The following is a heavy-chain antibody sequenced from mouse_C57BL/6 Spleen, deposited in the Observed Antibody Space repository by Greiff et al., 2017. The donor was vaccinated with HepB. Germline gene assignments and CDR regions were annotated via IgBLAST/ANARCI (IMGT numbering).Heavy chain of an antibody. CDR3: ARYYYGYDKGAMDY. J-gene: IGHJ4*01. Sequence: QVQLQQSGPELVKPGASVKISCKASGYAFSSSWMNWVKQRPGKGLEWIGRIYPGDGDTNYNGKFKGKATLTADKSSSTAYMQLSSLTSEDSAVYFCARYYYGYDKGAMDYWGQGTSVTVSS. CDR1: GYAFSSSW. D-gene: IGHD2-2*01. CDR2: IYPGDGDT. V-gene: IGHV1-82*01.